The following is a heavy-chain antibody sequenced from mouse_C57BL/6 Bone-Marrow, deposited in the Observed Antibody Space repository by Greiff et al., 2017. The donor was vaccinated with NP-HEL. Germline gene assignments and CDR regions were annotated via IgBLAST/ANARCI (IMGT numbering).Heavy chain of an antibody. Sequence: VQLQQSGPGLVQPSQCLSISCTASGFSLTSYGVHWVRQSPGKGLEWLGVIWRGGSTDYNAAFMSRLSITKDNSKCQVFFKMNSLQADDTAIYYWAKGDDYDLFAYWGQGTLVTVSA. CDR2: IWRGGST. CDR3: AKGDDYDLFAY. V-gene: IGHV2-5*01. J-gene: IGHJ3*01. CDR1: GFSLTSYG. D-gene: IGHD2-4*01.